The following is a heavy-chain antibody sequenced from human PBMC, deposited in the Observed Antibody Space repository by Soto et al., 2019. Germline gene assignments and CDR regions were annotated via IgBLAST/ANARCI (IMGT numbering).Heavy chain of an antibody. D-gene: IGHD2-2*02. V-gene: IGHV5-51*01. CDR3: ARNRARYCSSTSCYITDFDY. CDR2: IYPGDSDT. CDR1: GYSFTSYW. J-gene: IGHJ4*02. Sequence: PGESLKISCKGSGYSFTSYWIGWVRQMPGKGLEWLVIIYPGDSDTRYSPSFQGQVTISADKSISTAYLQWSSLKASDTAMYYCARNRARYCSSTSCYITDFDYWGQGTLVTVSS.